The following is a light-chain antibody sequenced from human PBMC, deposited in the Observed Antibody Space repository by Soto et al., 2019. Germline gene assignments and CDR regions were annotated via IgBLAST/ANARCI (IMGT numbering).Light chain of an antibody. J-gene: IGLJ2*01. CDR3: LLYYGAAGV. Sequence: QAVVTQEPSLTVSPGGTVILTCASSTGAVTSGYYPNWFQQKPGQAPRALIYNTNNKRSWAPARFSGSLLGGKAALTLSGVQPEDEAEYYCLLYYGAAGVFGGGTKLTVL. V-gene: IGLV7-43*01. CDR2: NTN. CDR1: TGAVTSGYY.